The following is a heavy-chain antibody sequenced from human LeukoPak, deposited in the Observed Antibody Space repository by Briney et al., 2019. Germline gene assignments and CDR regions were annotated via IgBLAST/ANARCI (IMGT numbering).Heavy chain of an antibody. J-gene: IGHJ3*02. CDR1: GFNFGSYG. CDR3: ATELRIAAAGFDAFDI. D-gene: IGHD6-13*01. CDR2: ISYDGSNT. Sequence: GGSLRLSCAASGFNFGSYGMHWVRQAPGKGLEWVAVISYDGSNTYYADSVRGRFTISRDNSKNTLYLQMNSLRAEDTAVYYCATELRIAAAGFDAFDIWGQGTMVTVSS. V-gene: IGHV3-30*03.